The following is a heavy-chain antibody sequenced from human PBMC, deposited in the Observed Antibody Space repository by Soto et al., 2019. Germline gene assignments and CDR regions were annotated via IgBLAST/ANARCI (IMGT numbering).Heavy chain of an antibody. CDR3: AKDHILRYFDWLSEETAY. CDR1: GVTCSGYG. CDR2: ISGSGGST. Sequence: GGSLRLSCAASGVTCSGYGGSCVRQAPGKGLEWVSAISGSGGSTYYADSVKGRFTISRDNSKNTLYLQMNSLRAEDAAVYYCAKDHILRYFDWLSEETAYWGQGTLVTVSS. V-gene: IGHV3-23*01. J-gene: IGHJ4*02. D-gene: IGHD3-9*01.